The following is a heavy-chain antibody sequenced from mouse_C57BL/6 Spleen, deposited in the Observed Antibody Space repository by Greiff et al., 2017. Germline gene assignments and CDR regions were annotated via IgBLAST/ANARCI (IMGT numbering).Heavy chain of an antibody. CDR1: GYTFTDYN. CDR2: INPNNGGT. D-gene: IGHD1-1*01. J-gene: IGHJ3*01. CDR3: ARGPGSSAWFAY. V-gene: IGHV1-22*01. Sequence: VQLQQSGPELVKPGASVKMSCKASGYTFTDYNMHWVKQSHGKSLEWIGYINPNNGGTSYNQKFKGKATLTVNKSSSPAYMELRSLTSEDSAVYYCARGPGSSAWFAYWGQGTLVTVSA.